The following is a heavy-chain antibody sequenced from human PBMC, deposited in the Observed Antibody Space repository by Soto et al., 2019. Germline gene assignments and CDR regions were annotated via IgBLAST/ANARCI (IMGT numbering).Heavy chain of an antibody. CDR3: ARGADILTGYYPPLPDY. CDR2: IYPGDSDT. CDR1: GYSFTSYW. Sequence: PGESQKISCKGSGYSFTSYWIGWVRQMPGKGLEWMGIIYPGDSDTRYSPSFQGQVTISADKSISTAYLQWSSLKASDTAMYYCARGADILTGYYPPLPDYWGQGTLVTVSS. J-gene: IGHJ4*02. V-gene: IGHV5-51*01. D-gene: IGHD3-9*01.